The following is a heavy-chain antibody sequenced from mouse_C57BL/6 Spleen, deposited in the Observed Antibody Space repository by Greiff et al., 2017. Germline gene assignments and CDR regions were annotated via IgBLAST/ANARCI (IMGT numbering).Heavy chain of an antibody. V-gene: IGHV14-4*01. Sequence: EVQLQQSGAELVRPGASVKLSCTASGFNIKDDYMHWVKQRPEQGLEWIGWIDPENGDTEYASKFQGKATITADTSSNTAYLQLSSLTSENTAVYYCTSPYGLGYWGQGTTLTVSS. J-gene: IGHJ2*01. D-gene: IGHD1-2*01. CDR2: IDPENGDT. CDR1: GFNIKDDY. CDR3: TSPYGLGY.